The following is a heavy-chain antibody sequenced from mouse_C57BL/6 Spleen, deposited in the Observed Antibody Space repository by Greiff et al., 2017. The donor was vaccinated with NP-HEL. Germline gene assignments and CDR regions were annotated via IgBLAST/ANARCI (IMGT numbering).Heavy chain of an antibody. CDR1: GFTFSDYY. J-gene: IGHJ4*01. D-gene: IGHD2-10*02. CDR2: INYDGSST. V-gene: IGHV5-16*01. Sequence: EVMLVESEGGLVQPGSSMKLSCTASGFTFSDYYMAWVRQVPEKGLEWVANINYDGSSTYYLDSLKSRFIISRDNAKNILYLQMSSLKSEDTATYYCARPSKGYAMDYWGQGTSVTVSS. CDR3: ARPSKGYAMDY.